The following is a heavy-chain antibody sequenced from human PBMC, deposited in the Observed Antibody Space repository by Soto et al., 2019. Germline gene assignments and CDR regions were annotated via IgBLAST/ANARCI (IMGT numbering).Heavy chain of an antibody. Sequence: QVQLVQSGAEVKKPGASVKVSCKASGYTFTSYGISWVRQAPGQGLEWMGWINACNGNTKYAQKLQGRVTMTRDTSTSTAYMELRSLRSEDTAVYYCARSIAVVRAIDYWGQGTLVTVSS. D-gene: IGHD2-21*01. J-gene: IGHJ4*02. CDR1: GYTFTSYG. CDR2: INACNGNT. V-gene: IGHV1-18*01. CDR3: ARSIAVVRAIDY.